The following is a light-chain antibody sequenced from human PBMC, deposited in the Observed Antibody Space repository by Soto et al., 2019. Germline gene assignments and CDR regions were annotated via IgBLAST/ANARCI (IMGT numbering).Light chain of an antibody. Sequence: QLVLTQPPSASETPGQRVTISCSGSSSNIGSNTVNWYRHLPGTAPKLLIYSDNQRPSGVPDRFSGSKSGTSASLAISGLHSEDEADYYCASWDDSLNGVAFGGGTKLTVL. V-gene: IGLV1-44*01. CDR1: SSNIGSNT. CDR3: ASWDDSLNGVA. J-gene: IGLJ2*01. CDR2: SDN.